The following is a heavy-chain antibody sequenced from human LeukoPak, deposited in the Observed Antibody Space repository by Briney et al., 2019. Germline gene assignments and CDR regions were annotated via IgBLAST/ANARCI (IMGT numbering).Heavy chain of an antibody. CDR3: TRLKAGN. J-gene: IGHJ4*02. CDR1: GFTFTNYY. V-gene: IGHV3-11*01. Sequence: PGESVRLSCATSGFTFTNYYMSWIRQAPGKGLEWVSFMNDRGDTIYYADSVKGRVTISRDNAKNSLSLEMNSLRSEDTGVYYCTRLKAGNWGQGTLVTVSS. CDR2: MNDRGDTI.